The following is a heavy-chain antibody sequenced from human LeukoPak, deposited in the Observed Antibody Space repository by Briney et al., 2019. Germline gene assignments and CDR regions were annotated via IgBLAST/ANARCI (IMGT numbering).Heavy chain of an antibody. V-gene: IGHV1-69*05. CDR3: ARGPDYDFWSGIFDY. CDR1: GGTFSSYA. Sequence: SVKVSCKASGGTFSSYAISWVRQAPGQGLEWMGGIIPIFGTANYAQKFQGRVTITTDESTSTAYMELSSLRSEDTAVYYCARGPDYDFWSGIFDYWGQGTLVTVSS. J-gene: IGHJ4*02. D-gene: IGHD3-3*01. CDR2: IIPIFGTA.